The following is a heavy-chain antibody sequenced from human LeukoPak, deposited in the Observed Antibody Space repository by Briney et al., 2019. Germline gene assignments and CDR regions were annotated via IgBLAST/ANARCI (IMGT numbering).Heavy chain of an antibody. CDR3: AREGGGDYVGSGWFDP. Sequence: PSETLSLTCAVSGGSVSSGGYSWNWIRQPPGKGLEWIAYISDTGSTKYNPSLKSRLSISVDKSRNQFSLNLRSVTAADTAVYYCAREGGGDYVGSGWFDPWGQGTLVTVSS. J-gene: IGHJ5*02. CDR1: GGSVSSGGYS. V-gene: IGHV4-30-4*07. D-gene: IGHD4-17*01. CDR2: ISDTGST.